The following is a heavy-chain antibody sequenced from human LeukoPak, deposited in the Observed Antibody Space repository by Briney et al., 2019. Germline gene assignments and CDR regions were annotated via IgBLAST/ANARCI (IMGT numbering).Heavy chain of an antibody. Sequence: GGSLRLSCAASGFTFDDYAMHWVRQAPGKGLEWVSGISWNSGSIGYADSVKGRFTIPRDNAKNSLYLQMNSLRAEDTALYYCAKDIVGSGVGFFDYWGQGTLVTVSS. J-gene: IGHJ4*02. CDR2: ISWNSGSI. CDR1: GFTFDDYA. D-gene: IGHD6-25*01. V-gene: IGHV3-9*01. CDR3: AKDIVGSGVGFFDY.